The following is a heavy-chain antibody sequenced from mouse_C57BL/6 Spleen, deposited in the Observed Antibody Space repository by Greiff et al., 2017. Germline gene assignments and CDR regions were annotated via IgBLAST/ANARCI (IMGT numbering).Heavy chain of an antibody. V-gene: IGHV1-22*01. J-gene: IGHJ2*01. CDR2: INPNNGGT. Sequence: VQLQQSGPELVKPGASVKMSCKASGYTFTDYNMHWVKQSHGKSLEWIGYINPNNGGTSYNQKFKGKATLTVNKSSSTAYMELRSLTSEDSAVYDWSSQAGRYYGSRGYWGQGTTLTVSS. CDR1: GYTFTDYN. CDR3: SSQAGRYYGSRGY. D-gene: IGHD1-1*01.